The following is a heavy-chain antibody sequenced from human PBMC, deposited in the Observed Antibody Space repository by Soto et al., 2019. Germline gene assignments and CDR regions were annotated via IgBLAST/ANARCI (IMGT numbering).Heavy chain of an antibody. D-gene: IGHD6-19*01. CDR3: AKGSRIAVAGTPGDYYYGMDV. CDR2: ISGSGGST. Sequence: GGSLRLSCAASGFTFSSYAMSWVRQAPGKGLEWVSAISGSGGSTYYADSVKGRFTISRDNSKNTLYLQMNSLRAEDTAVYYCAKGSRIAVAGTPGDYYYGMDVWGQGTTVTVSS. J-gene: IGHJ6*02. V-gene: IGHV3-23*01. CDR1: GFTFSSYA.